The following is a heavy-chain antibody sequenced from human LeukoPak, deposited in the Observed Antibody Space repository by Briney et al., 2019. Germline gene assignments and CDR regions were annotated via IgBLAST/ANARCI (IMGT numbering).Heavy chain of an antibody. CDR1: GYTLTELS. Sequence: ASVKVSCKVSGYTLTELSMHWVRQAPGKGLEWMGGFDPEDGETIYAQKFQGRVTMTEDTSTDTAYMELSSLRSEDTAVYYCATATGTMWGGYYYYYMDVWGKGTTVTVSS. J-gene: IGHJ6*03. CDR3: ATATGTMWGGYYYYYMDV. CDR2: FDPEDGET. D-gene: IGHD1-7*01. V-gene: IGHV1-24*01.